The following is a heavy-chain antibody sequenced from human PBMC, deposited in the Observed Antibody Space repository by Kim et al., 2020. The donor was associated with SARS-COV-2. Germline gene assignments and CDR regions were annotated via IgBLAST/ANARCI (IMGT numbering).Heavy chain of an antibody. Sequence: ASVKVSCKASGYTFYTYAMHWVRQAPGQRLEWMGCIDGGNGNTQYSQKFQGRVTFTRDTSATTAYMNLSSLRSEDTAVYFCAREFRTDVSMAPIYDYWCQGTRVTVSS. D-gene: IGHD3-10*01. CDR3: AREFRTDVSMAPIYDY. V-gene: IGHV1-3*01. CDR2: IDGGNGNT. CDR1: GYTFYTYA. J-gene: IGHJ4*02.